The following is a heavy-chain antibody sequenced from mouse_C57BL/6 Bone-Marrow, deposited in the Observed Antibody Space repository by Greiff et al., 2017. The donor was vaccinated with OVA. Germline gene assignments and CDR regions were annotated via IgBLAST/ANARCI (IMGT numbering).Heavy chain of an antibody. D-gene: IGHD2-1*01. J-gene: IGHJ3*01. CDR2: IYPGDGDT. CDR3: AGGNYWFAY. CDR1: GYAFSSSW. V-gene: IGHV1-82*01. Sequence: VQLQQSGPELVKPGASVKISCKASGYAFSSSWMNWVKQRPGKGLEWIGRIYPGDGDTTYNGKFKGKATLTADKSSSTAYMQLSSLTSEDSAVYFCAGGNYWFAYWGQGTLVTVSA.